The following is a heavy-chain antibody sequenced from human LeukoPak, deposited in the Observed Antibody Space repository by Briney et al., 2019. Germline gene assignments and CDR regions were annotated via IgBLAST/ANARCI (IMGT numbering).Heavy chain of an antibody. CDR3: AKAPLRTVTVGFYYNYYMDV. J-gene: IGHJ6*03. CDR2: IIPIFGTA. Sequence: ASVKVSCKASGGTFSSYAISWVRQAPGQGLEWMGGIIPIFGTANYAQKFQGRVTITTDESTSTAYMELSSLRAEATAVYYCAKAPLRTVTVGFYYNYYMDVWGKGTTVTVSS. D-gene: IGHD4-17*01. CDR1: GGTFSSYA. V-gene: IGHV1-69*05.